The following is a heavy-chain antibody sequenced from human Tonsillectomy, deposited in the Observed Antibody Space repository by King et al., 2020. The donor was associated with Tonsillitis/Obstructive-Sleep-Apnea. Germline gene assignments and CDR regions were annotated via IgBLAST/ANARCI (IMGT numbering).Heavy chain of an antibody. V-gene: IGHV3-30*04. CDR2: ISYDGSKK. CDR1: GFTFSSYA. D-gene: IGHD2-2*01. Sequence: VQLVESGGGVVQPGRSLRLSCAASGFTFSSYAMHWVRQAPGKGLEWVAVISYDGSKKYYADSVKGRFSISRDNSKNTLYVQMNSLRAEDTAVYYCARDRIRVLVVVPAGWFDPWGQGTLVTVSS. CDR3: ARDRIRVLVVVPAGWFDP. J-gene: IGHJ5*02.